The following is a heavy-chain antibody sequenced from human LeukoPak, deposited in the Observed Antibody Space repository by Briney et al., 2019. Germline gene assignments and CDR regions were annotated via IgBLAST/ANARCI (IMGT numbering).Heavy chain of an antibody. CDR3: AKDYRTGDLWSGNLGD. V-gene: IGHV3-30*18. CDR1: GFTFRMYG. Sequence: PGRSLRLSCGGSGFTFRMYGIPWVRQAPGKGLEWVALISHDGRNDKYAEDVKGRFAISRDNAKNTAYLQMNSLRPDDTAVYYCAKDYRTGDLWSGNLGDWGQGTLVIVS. D-gene: IGHD3-3*01. J-gene: IGHJ4*02. CDR2: ISHDGRND.